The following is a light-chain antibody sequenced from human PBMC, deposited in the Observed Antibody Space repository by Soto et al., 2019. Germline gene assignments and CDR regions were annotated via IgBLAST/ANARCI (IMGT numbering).Light chain of an antibody. CDR2: EDN. CDR1: SGSIASNY. J-gene: IGLJ2*01. V-gene: IGLV6-57*02. Sequence: NFMLTQPHSVSESPGKTVTISCTGSSGSIASNYVQWYQQRPGSAPTTVIYEDNQRPSGVPDRFSGSIDSSSNSASLTTSGLKTEDEADYYCQSYDSSNRNVVFGGGTKVTVL. CDR3: QSYDSSNRNVV.